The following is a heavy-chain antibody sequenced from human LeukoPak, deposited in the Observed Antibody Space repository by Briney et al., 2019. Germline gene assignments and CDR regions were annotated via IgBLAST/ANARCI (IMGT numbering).Heavy chain of an antibody. Sequence: PGGSLRLSCAASGFTVSSNYMSWVRQAPGKGLEWVSVIYSGGSTCYADSVKGRFTISRDNSKNTLYLQMNSLRAEDTAVYYCAREVSRGFGELSSHLFDYWGQGTLVTVSS. CDR3: AREVSRGFGELSSHLFDY. V-gene: IGHV3-53*01. CDR1: GFTVSSNY. CDR2: IYSGGST. J-gene: IGHJ4*02. D-gene: IGHD3-10*01.